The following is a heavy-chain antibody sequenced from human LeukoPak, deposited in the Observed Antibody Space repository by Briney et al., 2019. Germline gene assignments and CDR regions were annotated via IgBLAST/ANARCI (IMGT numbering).Heavy chain of an antibody. CDR3: ARENLFSGGSPFDP. CDR2: TYYRSKWYN. D-gene: IGHD3-10*01. CDR1: GDSVSSNSAA. J-gene: IGHJ5*02. Sequence: SPTLSLTFAISGDSVSSNSAAWNWIRQSPSRGLEWLGRTYYRSKWYNDYAVSVKSRITINPDTSKNQFSLQLNSVTPEDTAVYYCARENLFSGGSPFDPWGQGTLVTVSS. V-gene: IGHV6-1*01.